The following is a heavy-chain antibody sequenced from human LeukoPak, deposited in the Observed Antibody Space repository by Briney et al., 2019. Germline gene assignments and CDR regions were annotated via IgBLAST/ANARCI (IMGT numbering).Heavy chain of an antibody. J-gene: IGHJ4*02. CDR3: ARAPTPMTTVTTLGY. Sequence: PGGSLRLSCAASGVTFSSYAMSWVRQAPGEGLEFVSAISSNGGSTYYADSVKGRFTISRDNSKSTLYLQMSSLRLEDTAVYYCARAPTPMTTVTTLGYWGQGTLVTVST. D-gene: IGHD4-17*01. V-gene: IGHV3-64D*06. CDR2: ISSNGGST. CDR1: GVTFSSYA.